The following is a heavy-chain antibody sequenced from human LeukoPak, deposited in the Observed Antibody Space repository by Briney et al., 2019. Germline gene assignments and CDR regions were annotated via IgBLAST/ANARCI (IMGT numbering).Heavy chain of an antibody. CDR1: GGSISSYY. CDR2: FHYSGST. CDR3: ARALEDLDY. J-gene: IGHJ4*02. D-gene: IGHD3-16*02. Sequence: SETLSLTCTVSGGSISSYYWNWIRRPPGEGLEWIGYFHYSGSTNYNPSLKSRVTISVDTSKNQFSLKLSSVTAADTAVYYCARALEDLDYWGQGTLVTVSS. V-gene: IGHV4-59*01.